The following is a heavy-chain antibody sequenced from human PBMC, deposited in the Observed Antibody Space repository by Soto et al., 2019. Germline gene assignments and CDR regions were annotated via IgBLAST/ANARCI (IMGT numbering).Heavy chain of an antibody. J-gene: IGHJ5*02. V-gene: IGHV1-18*01. CDR1: GYSFTSYG. CDR3: ASIVSDYGDYGPINNWFDP. D-gene: IGHD4-17*01. Sequence: ASVKVSCKASGYSFTSYGISWVRQAAGQGLEWMAWISGYNGKTRFAPKYQGRLTMTIDTSTSTAYMDLRSLRSDDTAVYYCASIVSDYGDYGPINNWFDPWGQGTLVTVSS. CDR2: ISGYNGKT.